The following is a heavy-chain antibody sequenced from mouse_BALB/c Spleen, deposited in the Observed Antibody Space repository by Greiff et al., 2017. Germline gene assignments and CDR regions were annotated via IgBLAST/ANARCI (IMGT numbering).Heavy chain of an antibody. Sequence: EVKVVESGGGLVKPGGSLKLSCAASGFAFSSYDMYWVRQTPEKRLEWVAYISSGGGSTYYPDTVKGRFTISRDNAKNTLYLQMSSLKSEDTAMYYCARLVWYAMDYWGQGTSVTVSS. CDR2: ISSGGGST. J-gene: IGHJ4*01. V-gene: IGHV5-12-1*01. D-gene: IGHD2-10*02. CDR1: GFAFSSYD. CDR3: ARLVWYAMDY.